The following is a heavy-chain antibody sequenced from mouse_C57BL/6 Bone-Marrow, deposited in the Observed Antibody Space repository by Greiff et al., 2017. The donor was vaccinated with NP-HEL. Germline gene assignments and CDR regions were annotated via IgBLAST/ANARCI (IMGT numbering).Heavy chain of an antibody. CDR1: GFTFSDYY. D-gene: IGHD2-10*01. V-gene: IGHV5-16*01. CDR3: ARSPYFYYYAMDY. J-gene: IGHJ4*01. CDR2: INYDGSST. Sequence: EVKLVESEGGLVQPGSSMKLSCTASGFTFSDYYMAWVRQVPEKGLEWVANINYDGSSTYYLDSLKSRFIISRDNAKNILHLQMSSLKSEDTATYYCARSPYFYYYAMDYWGQGTSVTVSS.